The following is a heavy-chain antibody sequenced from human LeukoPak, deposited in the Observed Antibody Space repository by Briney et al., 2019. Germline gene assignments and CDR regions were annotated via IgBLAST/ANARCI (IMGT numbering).Heavy chain of an antibody. J-gene: IGHJ4*02. CDR1: GGSISNYY. V-gene: IGHV4-59*01. CDR3: ARASRRGNYYDSSGLFFDY. CDR2: IYYSGST. D-gene: IGHD3-22*01. Sequence: PSETLSLTCTVSGGSISNYYWNWIRQPPGKGLEWIGYIYYSGSTTYNPSLKSRVTISVDTSKNQFSLKLRSVTAADTAVYYCARASRRGNYYDSSGLFFDYWGQGTLVTVSS.